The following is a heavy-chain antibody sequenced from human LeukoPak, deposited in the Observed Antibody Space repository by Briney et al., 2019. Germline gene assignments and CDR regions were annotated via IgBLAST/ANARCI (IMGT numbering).Heavy chain of an antibody. Sequence: SETLSLTCTVSGGSISSYYWSWIRQPAGKGLEWIGRIYTSGSTNYNPSLKSRVTMSVDTSKNQFSLKLSSVTAADTAVYYCARVTGIYGDYYFDYWGQGTLVTVSS. CDR1: GGSISSYY. D-gene: IGHD4-17*01. J-gene: IGHJ4*02. CDR2: IYTSGST. V-gene: IGHV4-4*07. CDR3: ARVTGIYGDYYFDY.